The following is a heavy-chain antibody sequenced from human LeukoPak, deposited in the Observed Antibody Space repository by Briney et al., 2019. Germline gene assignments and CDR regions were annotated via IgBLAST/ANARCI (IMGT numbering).Heavy chain of an antibody. CDR2: ISYDGSNK. D-gene: IGHD2-2*01. Sequence: PGGSLRLSCAASGFTFSSYGMHWVRQAPGKGLEWVAVISYDGSNKYYADSVKGRFTISRDNSNNTLYLQMNSLRAEDTAVYHCAKDIRDIVVVPAAMSYYYYGMDVWGQGTTVTVSS. CDR3: AKDIRDIVVVPAAMSYYYYGMDV. V-gene: IGHV3-30*18. J-gene: IGHJ6*02. CDR1: GFTFSSYG.